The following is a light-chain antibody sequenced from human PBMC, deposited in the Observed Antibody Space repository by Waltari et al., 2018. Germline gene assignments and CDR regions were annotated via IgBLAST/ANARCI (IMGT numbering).Light chain of an antibody. Sequence: QSALTQPASVSGSPGQSITISCTGTSSDVGGYNYVSWYQQHPGKAPKLMIYEVSKRPSGVSNRFSGSKSGNTASLTISGLQAEDEADYYCSSYTSSSTVLFGGGTRLTVL. V-gene: IGLV2-14*01. CDR1: SSDVGGYNY. CDR3: SSYTSSSTVL. J-gene: IGLJ2*01. CDR2: EVS.